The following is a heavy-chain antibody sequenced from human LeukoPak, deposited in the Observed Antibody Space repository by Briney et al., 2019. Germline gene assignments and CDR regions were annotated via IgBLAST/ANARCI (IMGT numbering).Heavy chain of an antibody. CDR1: GFTFSSYA. J-gene: IGHJ4*02. CDR3: ASAPYYYGSGREN. V-gene: IGHV3-30-3*01. CDR2: ISYDGSNK. Sequence: PGGSLRLSCAASGFTFSSYAMHWVRQAPGKGLEWVAVISYDGSNKYYADSVKGRFTISRDNSKNTLYLQMNSLRAEDTAVYYCASAPYYYGSGRENWGQGTLVTVSS. D-gene: IGHD3-10*01.